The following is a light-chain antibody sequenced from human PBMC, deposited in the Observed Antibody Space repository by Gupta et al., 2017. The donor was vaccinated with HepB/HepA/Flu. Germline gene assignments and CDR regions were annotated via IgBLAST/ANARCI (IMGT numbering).Light chain of an antibody. CDR1: QGISSY. CDR3: QQHNSYPT. Sequence: DIQLTQSPSSLSASVGDRVTITCRGSQGISSYLGWYQQKPGKAPKLLFNAASTLQSGVPSMFSGGGSGTEFTLIISILHPEYVATYYGQQHNSYPTFGGGTKVEIK. V-gene: IGKV1-9*01. CDR2: AAS. J-gene: IGKJ4*01.